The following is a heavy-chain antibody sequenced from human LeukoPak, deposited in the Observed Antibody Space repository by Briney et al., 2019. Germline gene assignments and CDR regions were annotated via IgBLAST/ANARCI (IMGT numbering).Heavy chain of an antibody. J-gene: IGHJ3*02. V-gene: IGHV4-4*07. CDR3: ARERGNLRGDAFDI. Sequence: SETLSLTCTVSGVSISSYYWTWIRQPAGKGLEWIGRIYSSGNTNYNPSLESRVTMSVDTSKNQFSLKLSSVTAADTAVYYCARERGNLRGDAFDIWGQGTRVTVSS. D-gene: IGHD1-26*01. CDR2: IYSSGNT. CDR1: GVSISSYY.